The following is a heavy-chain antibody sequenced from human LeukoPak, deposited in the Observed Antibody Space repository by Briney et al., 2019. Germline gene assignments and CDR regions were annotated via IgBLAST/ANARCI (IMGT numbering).Heavy chain of an antibody. D-gene: IGHD5/OR15-5a*01. J-gene: IGHJ4*02. CDR2: ISDDGSIT. Sequence: GGSLRLSCAASGFTLRRDWMHGVRHARGKGGVWGSRISDDGSITTYADSVQARFTISRDNAKSTLFLQMNSLRVEDTPVYFCVRRYYEYNVYDRHFDFWGQGILVTVSS. CDR1: GFTLRRDW. V-gene: IGHV3-74*03. CDR3: VRRYYEYNVYDRHFDF.